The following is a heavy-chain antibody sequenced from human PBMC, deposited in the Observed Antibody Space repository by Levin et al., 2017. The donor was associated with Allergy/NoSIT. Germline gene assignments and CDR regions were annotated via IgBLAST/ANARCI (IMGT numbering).Heavy chain of an antibody. J-gene: IGHJ3*02. D-gene: IGHD3-22*01. V-gene: IGHV3-48*01. CDR1: GFTFSSYS. CDR3: ARQKDYYDSSGYYYGDGGDAFDI. Sequence: PGGSLRLSCAASGFTFSSYSMNWVRQAPGKGLEWVSYISSSSSTIYYADSVKGRFTISRDNAKNSLYLQMNSLRAEDTAVYYCARQKDYYDSSGYYYGDGGDAFDIWGQGTMVTVSS. CDR2: ISSSSSTI.